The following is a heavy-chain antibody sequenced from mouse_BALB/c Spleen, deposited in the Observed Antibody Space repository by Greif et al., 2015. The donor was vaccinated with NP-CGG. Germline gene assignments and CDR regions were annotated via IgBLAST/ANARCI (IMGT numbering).Heavy chain of an antibody. CDR1: GFTFSSFG. D-gene: IGHD2-10*02. CDR3: ARSTYGKAFDY. J-gene: IGHJ2*01. V-gene: IGHV5-17*02. CDR2: ISSGSSTI. Sequence: EVQLVESGGGLVQLGGSRKLSCAASGFTFSSFGMHWVRQAPEKGLEWVAYISSGSSTIYYADTVKGRFTISRDNPKNTLFLQMTSLRSEDTAMYYCARSTYGKAFDYWGQGTTLTVSS.